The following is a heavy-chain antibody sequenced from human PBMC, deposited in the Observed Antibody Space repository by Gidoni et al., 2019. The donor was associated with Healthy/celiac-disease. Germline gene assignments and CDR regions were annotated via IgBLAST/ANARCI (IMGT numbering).Heavy chain of an antibody. CDR2: ISSSSSYI. CDR3: ARGAYGDYVLDY. J-gene: IGHJ4*02. V-gene: IGHV3-21*01. Sequence: EVQLVESGGGLVKPGGSLRLSCAASGFTFSSYRMNWVRQAPGKGLEWVSSISSSSSYIYYADSVKGRFTISRDNAKNSLYLQMNSLRAEDTAVYYCARGAYGDYVLDYWGQGTLVTVSS. CDR1: GFTFSSYR. D-gene: IGHD4-17*01.